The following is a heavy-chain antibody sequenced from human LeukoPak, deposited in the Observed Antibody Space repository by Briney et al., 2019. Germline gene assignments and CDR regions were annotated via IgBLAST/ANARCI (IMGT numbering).Heavy chain of an antibody. CDR3: ARAGSSVIGDY. Sequence: ASVKVSCKASGYTFTSYYTHWVRQAPGQGLEWMGIINPSGGSTSYAQKFQGRVTMTRDTSTSTVYMELSSLRSEDTAVYYCARAGSSVIGDYWGQGTLVTVSS. D-gene: IGHD3-22*01. V-gene: IGHV1-46*01. CDR2: INPSGGST. J-gene: IGHJ4*02. CDR1: GYTFTSYY.